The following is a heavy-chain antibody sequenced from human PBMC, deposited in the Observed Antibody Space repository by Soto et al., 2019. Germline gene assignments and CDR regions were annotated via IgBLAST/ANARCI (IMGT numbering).Heavy chain of an antibody. CDR1: GGTFSSYA. J-gene: IGHJ4*02. CDR3: ARESGGSYYFDY. D-gene: IGHD1-26*01. V-gene: IGHV1-69*06. CDR2: IIPIFGTA. Sequence: GASVKVSCKASGGTFSSYAISWVRQAPGQGLEWMGGIIPIFGTANYAQKFQGRVTITADKSTSTAYMELSSLRSEDTAVYYCARESGGSYYFDYWGQRTLVTVSS.